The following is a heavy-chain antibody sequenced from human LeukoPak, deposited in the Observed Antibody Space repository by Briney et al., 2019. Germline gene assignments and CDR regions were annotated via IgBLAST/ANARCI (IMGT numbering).Heavy chain of an antibody. CDR1: GGSISSGGYY. CDR3: ARDPTITGTADY. V-gene: IGHV4-30-2*01. D-gene: IGHD1-20*01. CDR2: IYHSGST. J-gene: IGHJ4*02. Sequence: SRTLSLTCTVSGGSISSGGYYWSWIRQPPGKGLEWIGYIYHSGSTYYNPSLKSRVTISVDRSKNQFSLKLSSVTAADTAVYYCARDPTITGTADYWGQGTLVTVSS.